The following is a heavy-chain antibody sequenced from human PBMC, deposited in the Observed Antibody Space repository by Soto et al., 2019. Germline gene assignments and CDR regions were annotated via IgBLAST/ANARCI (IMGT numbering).Heavy chain of an antibody. D-gene: IGHD2-15*01. J-gene: IGHJ4*02. CDR3: TRRFSVVGTSSFDY. CDR2: INTDGSST. Sequence: EVQLVESGGGLVQPGGSLRLSCAASGFTISSYWMHWVRQAPGKGLVWVSRINTDGSSTSYADSVKGRFTTSTDNAKNTLYLQMNSLRAEVTAVYYCTRRFSVVGTSSFDYWGQGTLVTVSS. CDR1: GFTISSYW. V-gene: IGHV3-74*01.